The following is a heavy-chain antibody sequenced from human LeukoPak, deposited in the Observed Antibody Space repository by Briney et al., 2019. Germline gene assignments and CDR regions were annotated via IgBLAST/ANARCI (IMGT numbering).Heavy chain of an antibody. CDR1: GFTFSSYA. CDR3: ADSPPGYYYDSSGYPGPDY. V-gene: IGHV3-30*04. Sequence: GRSLRLSCAASGFTFSSYAMHWVRQAPGKGLEWVAVISYDGSNKYYADSVKGRFTISRDNSKNTLYLQMNSLRAEDTAVYYCADSPPGYYYDSSGYPGPDYWGQGTLVTVSS. J-gene: IGHJ4*02. D-gene: IGHD3-22*01. CDR2: ISYDGSNK.